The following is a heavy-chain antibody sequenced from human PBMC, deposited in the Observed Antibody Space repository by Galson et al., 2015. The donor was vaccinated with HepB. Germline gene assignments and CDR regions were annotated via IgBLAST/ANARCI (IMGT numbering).Heavy chain of an antibody. CDR1: GFTFSSYA. V-gene: IGHV3-21*01. D-gene: IGHD5-24*01. CDR2: ISSSSSYI. J-gene: IGHJ5*02. CDR3: ARGRRGMATILLGWLDP. Sequence: SLRLSCAASGFTFSSYAMSWVRQAPGKGLEWVSAISSSSSYIYYADSVKGRFTISRDNAKNSLYLQMNSLRAEDTAVYYCARGRRGMATILLGWLDPWGQGTLVTVSS.